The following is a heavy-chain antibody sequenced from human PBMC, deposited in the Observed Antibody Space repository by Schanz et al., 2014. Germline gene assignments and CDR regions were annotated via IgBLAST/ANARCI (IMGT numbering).Heavy chain of an antibody. CDR3: AKYRYSVFDFDY. D-gene: IGHD3-16*02. CDR2: VGDTGTTK. CDR1: GFPFSSHG. J-gene: IGHJ4*02. V-gene: IGHV3-30*18. Sequence: QVQLVESGGGVVQPGRSLKLSCAASGFPFSSHGMHWVRQAPAKGLEWVAVVGDTGTTKFYADSVKGRLTTSRDNSKNTMYLQMNSLRAEDTAIYYCAKYRYSVFDFDYWGQGTLVTVSS.